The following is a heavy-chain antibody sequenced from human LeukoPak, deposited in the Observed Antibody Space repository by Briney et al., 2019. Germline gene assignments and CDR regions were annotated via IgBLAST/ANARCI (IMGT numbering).Heavy chain of an antibody. J-gene: IGHJ4*02. V-gene: IGHV1-2*02. CDR3: AADILTGYYSFDY. D-gene: IGHD3-9*01. Sequence: ASVKVSCKVSGYTFTGYYMHWVRQAPGQGLEWMGWINPNSGGTNYAQEFQGRVTMTRDTSISTAYMELSRLRSDDTAVYYCAADILTGYYSFDYWGQGTLVTVSS. CDR1: GYTFTGYY. CDR2: INPNSGGT.